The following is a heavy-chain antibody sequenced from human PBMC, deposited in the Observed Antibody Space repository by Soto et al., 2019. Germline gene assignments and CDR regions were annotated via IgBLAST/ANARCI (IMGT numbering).Heavy chain of an antibody. D-gene: IGHD5-18*01. V-gene: IGHV1-2*02. CDR2: INPNSGGA. CDR3: AGDFPPDTAMVNYYYYGMDV. Sequence: ASVKVSCKASGYTFTGYYMHWVRQAPGQGLEWMGWINPNSGGANYAQKFQGRVTMTRDTSISTAYMELSRLRSDDTAVYYCAGDFPPDTAMVNYYYYGMDVWGQGTTVTVS. CDR1: GYTFTGYY. J-gene: IGHJ6*02.